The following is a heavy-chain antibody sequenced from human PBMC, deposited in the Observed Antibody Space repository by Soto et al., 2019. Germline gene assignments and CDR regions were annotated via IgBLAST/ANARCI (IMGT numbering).Heavy chain of an antibody. Sequence: QVQVIQSGAEVKKPGSSVKVSCQVSGGIFSTYPISGLRQAPGQGLDWWGGIIPIFGTPNYAQNFQGRVTITADESTSTAYMELSGLRSEDTAVYYCARDRDDYGSGNYYNRIDFWGQGTLVTVSS. CDR3: ARDRDDYGSGNYYNRIDF. CDR1: GGIFSTYP. V-gene: IGHV1-69*01. CDR2: IIPIFGTP. J-gene: IGHJ4*02. D-gene: IGHD3-10*01.